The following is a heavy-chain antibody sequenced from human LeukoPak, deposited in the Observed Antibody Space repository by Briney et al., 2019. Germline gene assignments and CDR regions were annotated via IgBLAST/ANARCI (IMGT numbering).Heavy chain of an antibody. V-gene: IGHV3-13*01. CDR2: IDTAGNT. J-gene: IGHJ4*02. D-gene: IGHD6-13*01. CDR3: ATAKIPGIQTAGRVNYFDS. CDR1: EFTFSNYD. Sequence: GGSLRLSCAASEFTFSNYDMHWVRQAAGKGLEWVSTIDTAGNTWYPASVRGRFTTSRGNAKRSLNLQMNSLRVGDTAVYYSATAKIPGIQTAGRVNYFDSWGQGTLVTVSS.